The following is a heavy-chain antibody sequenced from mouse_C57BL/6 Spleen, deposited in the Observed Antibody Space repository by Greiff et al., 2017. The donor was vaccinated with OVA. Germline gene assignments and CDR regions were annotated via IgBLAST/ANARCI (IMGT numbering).Heavy chain of an antibody. V-gene: IGHV3-6*01. CDR1: GYSITSGYY. J-gene: IGHJ2*01. CDR2: ISYDGSN. Sequence: EVKLVESGPGLVKPSQSLSLTCSVTGYSITSGYYWNWIRQFPGNKLEWMGYISYDGSNNYNPSLKNRISITRDTSKNQFFLKLNSVTTEDTATYYCARDEGGRYFDDWGQGTTLTVSS. CDR3: ARDEGGRYFDD.